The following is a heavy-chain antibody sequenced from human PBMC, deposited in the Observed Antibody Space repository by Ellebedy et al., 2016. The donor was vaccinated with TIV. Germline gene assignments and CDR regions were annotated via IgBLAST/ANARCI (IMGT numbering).Heavy chain of an antibody. CDR3: SKGGGSGTYYFDY. D-gene: IGHD3-10*01. CDR1: GFTFSSYV. CDR2: ITGSGGST. J-gene: IGHJ4*02. V-gene: IGHV3-23*01. Sequence: GGSLRLXCAASGFTFSSYVMRWVRQAPGKGLEWVSTITGSGGSTYYADSVKGRFTISRDNSKNTLYLQMNSLRAEDTAVYYCSKGGGSGTYYFDYWGQGTLVTVSS.